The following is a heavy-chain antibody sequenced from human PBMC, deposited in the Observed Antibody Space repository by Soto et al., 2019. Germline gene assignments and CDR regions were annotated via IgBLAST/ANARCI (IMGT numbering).Heavy chain of an antibody. D-gene: IGHD5-12*01. CDR1: GGSISSYY. Sequence: SETLSLTCTVSGGSISSYYWSWIRQPPGKGLEWIGYIYYSGSTNYNPSLKSRVTISVDTSKNQFSLKLSSVTAADTAIYYCARHKYRGYGGYDSLGFDYWGQGTLVTVSS. J-gene: IGHJ4*02. V-gene: IGHV4-59*08. CDR3: ARHKYRGYGGYDSLGFDY. CDR2: IYYSGST.